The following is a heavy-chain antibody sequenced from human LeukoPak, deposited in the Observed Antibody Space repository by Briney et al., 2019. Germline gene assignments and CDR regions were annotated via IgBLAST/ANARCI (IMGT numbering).Heavy chain of an antibody. J-gene: IGHJ4*02. CDR2: ISGSSSYI. CDR1: GFTFSSHS. Sequence: GGSLRLSCVTSGFTFSSHSMHWVRQAPGKGLEWVSSISGSSSYIFYADSVKGRFTVSRDNAKNSLYLQMNSLGVEDTAVYYCANWAGYDSSGYYFTGPFDYWGQGTLVTVSS. CDR3: ANWAGYDSSGYYFTGPFDY. V-gene: IGHV3-21*01. D-gene: IGHD3-22*01.